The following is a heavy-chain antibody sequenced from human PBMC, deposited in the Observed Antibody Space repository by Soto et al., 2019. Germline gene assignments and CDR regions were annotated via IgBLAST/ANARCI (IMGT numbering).Heavy chain of an antibody. Sequence: PGGSLRLSCAASGFTFSSYAMSWVRQAPGKGLEWVSAISGSGGSTYYADSVKGRFTISRDNSKNTLYLQMNSLRAEDTAVYYCAKGRRDSSGYRLDYWGQGTLVTVSS. CDR3: AKGRRDSSGYRLDY. J-gene: IGHJ4*02. D-gene: IGHD3-22*01. CDR2: ISGSGGST. V-gene: IGHV3-23*01. CDR1: GFTFSSYA.